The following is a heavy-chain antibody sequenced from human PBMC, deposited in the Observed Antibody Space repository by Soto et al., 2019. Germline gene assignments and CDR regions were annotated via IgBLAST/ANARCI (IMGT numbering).Heavy chain of an antibody. J-gene: IGHJ4*02. Sequence: QIRLVQSGAEMKKPGDSVKVSCKASGYTFATYGISWVRQAPGQGLEWMGWISGYSGNTNYAQNFQGRVSMTTDTSTSTAYMGLRSLRSDDTAVYYCARATSVDYWGQGTLVTVSS. CDR2: ISGYSGNT. D-gene: IGHD6-19*01. V-gene: IGHV1-18*04. CDR3: ARATSVDY. CDR1: GYTFATYG.